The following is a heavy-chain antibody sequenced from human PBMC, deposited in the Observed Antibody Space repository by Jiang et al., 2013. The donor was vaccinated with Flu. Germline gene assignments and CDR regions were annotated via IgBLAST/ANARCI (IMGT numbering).Heavy chain of an antibody. CDR2: IYYSGST. D-gene: IGHD4-17*01. CDR1: GGSISSYY. Sequence: SGPGLVKPSETLSLTCTVSGGSISSYYWSWIRQPPGKGLEWIGYIYYSGSTNYNPSLKSRVTISVDTSKNQFSLRLSSVTAADTAVYYCARPGTTVTTRGAFDIWGQGTMVTVSS. J-gene: IGHJ3*02. CDR3: ARPGTTVTTRGAFDI. V-gene: IGHV4-59*08.